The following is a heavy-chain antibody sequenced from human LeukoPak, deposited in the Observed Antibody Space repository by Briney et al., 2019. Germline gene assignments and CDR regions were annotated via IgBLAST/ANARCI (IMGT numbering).Heavy chain of an antibody. Sequence: ASVKDSCMASGCILLCYGFSWVRPAPGQGLEWVGWISDYNVNTNLAQKLQRRVTMPTDTYTSTAYMELRSLRSDDAAVYYCARSQVYSSSSALGYFDYWGQGTLVTVSS. CDR3: ARSQVYSSSSALGYFDY. CDR2: ISDYNVNT. D-gene: IGHD6-6*01. V-gene: IGHV1-18*01. CDR1: GCILLCYG. J-gene: IGHJ4*02.